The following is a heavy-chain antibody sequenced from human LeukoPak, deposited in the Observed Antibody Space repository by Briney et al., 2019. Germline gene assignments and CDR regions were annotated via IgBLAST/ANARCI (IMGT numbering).Heavy chain of an antibody. V-gene: IGHV4-38-2*02. CDR1: GYSISSGYY. D-gene: IGHD2/OR15-2a*01. CDR3: ARRNFWRRGMGHDY. J-gene: IGHJ4*02. Sequence: SETLSLTCTVSGYSISSGYYWGWIRQPPGKGLEWIGSIYHSGRTFYNPSLKSRVTISVDTSKNQFSLKLSSVTAADTAVYYCARRNFWRRGMGHDYWGQGTLVTVSS. CDR2: IYHSGRT.